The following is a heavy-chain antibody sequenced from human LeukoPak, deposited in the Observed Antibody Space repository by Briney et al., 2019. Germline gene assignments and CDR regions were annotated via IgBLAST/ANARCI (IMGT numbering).Heavy chain of an antibody. CDR2: IYPGDSDT. D-gene: IGHD5-18*01. J-gene: IGHJ4*02. CDR3: ARVDTAMVTTLGYFDY. CDR1: GSSFTSYW. V-gene: IGHV5-51*01. Sequence: GESLKISCKGSGSSFTSYWIGWVRQMPGKGLEWMGIIYPGDSDTRYSPSFQGQVTISADKSISTAYLQWSSLKASDTAMYYCARVDTAMVTTLGYFDYWGQGTLVTVSS.